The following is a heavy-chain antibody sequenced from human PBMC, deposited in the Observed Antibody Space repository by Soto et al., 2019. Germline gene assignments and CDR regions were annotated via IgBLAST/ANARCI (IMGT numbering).Heavy chain of an antibody. J-gene: IGHJ3*02. Sequence: GGSLRLSCAASGFTFSSYAMHWVRQAPGKGMDYVSAISSNGGSTYYANSVKGRFTISRDNSKNTLYLQMGSLRAEDMAVYYCARATGYYDFWSGPSGAFDIWGQATMVTVSS. CDR1: GFTFSSYA. CDR2: ISSNGGST. CDR3: ARATGYYDFWSGPSGAFDI. V-gene: IGHV3-64*01. D-gene: IGHD3-3*01.